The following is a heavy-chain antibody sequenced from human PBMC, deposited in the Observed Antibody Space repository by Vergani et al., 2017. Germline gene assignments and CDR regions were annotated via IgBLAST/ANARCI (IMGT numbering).Heavy chain of an antibody. CDR2: IKNTGDST. Sequence: EVQLLESGGGWVQPGGSLRLSCAASGFTFINFAMNWVRQAPGKGLEWVSSIKNTGDSTHSADSVKGRFTISRDNSKNTLYLQMNSLRVEDTAVYYCGRGSDNYNWGQGTLVTVSS. V-gene: IGHV3-23*01. CDR1: GFTFINFA. CDR3: GRGSDNYN. J-gene: IGHJ4*02. D-gene: IGHD5-24*01.